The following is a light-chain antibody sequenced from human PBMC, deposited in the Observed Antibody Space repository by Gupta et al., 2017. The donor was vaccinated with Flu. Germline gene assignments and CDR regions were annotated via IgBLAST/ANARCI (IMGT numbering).Light chain of an antibody. V-gene: IGKV1-39*01. Sequence: STLCGSMGDSVTITYRRSQRIRRNYLNWYQQKPGQAPKLLIYKASSLDSGVPYRFSGGGSGTDFTLNISSVEPEDLAIYYCKQSKRPPFTFGQGTKVEIK. CDR2: KAS. CDR1: QRIRRNY. CDR3: KQSKRPPFT. J-gene: IGKJ2*01.